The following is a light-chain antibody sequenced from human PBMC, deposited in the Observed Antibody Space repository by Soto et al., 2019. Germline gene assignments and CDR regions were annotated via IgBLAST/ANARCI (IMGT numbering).Light chain of an antibody. V-gene: IGKV3-20*01. CDR2: GAS. J-gene: IGKJ5*01. Sequence: EIVLTQSPGTPSLSPGGRATLSCTASQSVSSSYLAWYQQKPGQAPRLLIYGASSRATGIPDRFSGSGSGTDFTLTISRLETEDCAVYYCQQYGSSPITFGQGTRLEIK. CDR1: QSVSSSY. CDR3: QQYGSSPIT.